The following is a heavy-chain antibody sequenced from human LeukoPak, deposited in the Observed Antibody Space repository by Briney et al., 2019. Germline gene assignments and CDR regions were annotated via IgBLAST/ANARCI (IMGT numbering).Heavy chain of an antibody. Sequence: SGPTLSNPTQPLTLTCTFSGFSLSTPGVGVGWIRQPPGKALEWLALIYWEDDKRYRPSLKSRLTITNDTSKNQVGLKMTNMDPVGTATYYCAHSGAAGNFDYWGQGTLVTVYS. CDR3: AHSGAAGNFDY. CDR2: IYWEDDK. J-gene: IGHJ4*02. CDR1: GFSLSTPGVG. V-gene: IGHV2-5*02. D-gene: IGHD6-13*01.